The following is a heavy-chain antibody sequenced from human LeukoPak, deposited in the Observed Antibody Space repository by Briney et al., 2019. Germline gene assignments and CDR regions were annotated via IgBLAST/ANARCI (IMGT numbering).Heavy chain of an antibody. CDR3: TTDALAAGIPWFGEDQY. J-gene: IGHJ4*02. D-gene: IGHD3-10*01. V-gene: IGHV3-15*07. CDR2: IKSKTDGGTT. Sequence: GGSLRLSCAASGFTFSSYNMNWVRQAPGKGLEWVGRIKSKTDGGTTDYAAPVKGRFTISRDDSKNTLYLQMNSLKTEDTAVYYCTTDALAAGIPWFGEDQYWGQGTLVTVSS. CDR1: GFTFSSYN.